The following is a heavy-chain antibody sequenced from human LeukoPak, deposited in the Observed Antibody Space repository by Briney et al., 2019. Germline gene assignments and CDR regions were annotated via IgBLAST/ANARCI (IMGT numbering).Heavy chain of an antibody. Sequence: GRSLRLSCAASGFTFSSYAMHWVRQAPGKGLEWVSLISGDGGSTYYADSVKGRFTISRDDSKNSLYLQMNSLRTEDTALYYCAKDMWRFGELDYDYWGQGTLVTVSS. CDR1: GFTFSSYA. D-gene: IGHD3-10*01. CDR3: AKDMWRFGELDYDY. CDR2: ISGDGGST. V-gene: IGHV3-43*02. J-gene: IGHJ4*02.